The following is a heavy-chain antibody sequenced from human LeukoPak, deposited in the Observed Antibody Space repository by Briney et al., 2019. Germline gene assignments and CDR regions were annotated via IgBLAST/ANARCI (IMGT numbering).Heavy chain of an antibody. D-gene: IGHD6-13*01. CDR2: IYHSGST. J-gene: IGHJ4*02. CDR1: GGSISGSNW. CDR3: ARYIAAAGTDY. V-gene: IGHV4-4*02. Sequence: SGTLSLTCAVSGGSISGSNWWSWVRQPPGKGLEWIGEIYHSGSTYYNPSLKSRVTISVDTSKNQFSLKLSSVTAADTAVYYCARYIAAAGTDYWGQGTLVTVSS.